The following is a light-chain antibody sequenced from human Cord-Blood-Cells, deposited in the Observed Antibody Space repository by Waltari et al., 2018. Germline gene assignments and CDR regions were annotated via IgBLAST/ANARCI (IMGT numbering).Light chain of an antibody. J-gene: IGLJ3*02. CDR2: SNN. Sequence: QSVLTQPPSASGAAAPRVTISGSGGSSNLGDNTADWYQQLPGTAPKLLIYSNNQRPSGVPDRFSGSKSGTSASLAISGLQSEDEADYYCAAWDDSLNGPVFGGGTKLTVL. CDR1: SSNLGDNT. V-gene: IGLV1-44*01. CDR3: AAWDDSLNGPV.